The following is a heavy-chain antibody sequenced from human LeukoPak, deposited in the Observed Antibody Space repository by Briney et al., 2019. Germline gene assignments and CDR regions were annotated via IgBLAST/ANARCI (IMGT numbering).Heavy chain of an antibody. CDR2: VHLRGAS. CDR1: GGSLPTTNW. J-gene: IGHJ4*02. CDR3: TRESGASSPFGF. Sequence: SGALSLTCVVSGGSLPTTNWWSWVRQPPGKGLERIGEVHLRGASNYNPSLKSRVNMSIDNSKNQLSLQLTSMTAADTAIYYCTRESGASSPFGFWGRGTLVTVSS. D-gene: IGHD1-26*01. V-gene: IGHV4-4*02.